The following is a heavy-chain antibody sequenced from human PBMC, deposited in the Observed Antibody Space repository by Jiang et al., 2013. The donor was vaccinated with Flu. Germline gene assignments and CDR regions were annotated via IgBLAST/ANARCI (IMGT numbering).Heavy chain of an antibody. CDR3: PVHGGTFDY. Sequence: VQLLESGGGLVQPGGSLRLSCAASGFILSDYDMTWIRQSPGKGLEWVSTIISGSGNFAYYADSVKGRFTISRDNSKNTLYLHMNSLRDEDTAIYYCPVHGGTFDYWGRGTLVTVSS. D-gene: IGHD3-16*01. V-gene: IGHV3-23*01. CDR2: ISGSGNFA. J-gene: IGHJ4*02. CDR1: GFILSDYD.